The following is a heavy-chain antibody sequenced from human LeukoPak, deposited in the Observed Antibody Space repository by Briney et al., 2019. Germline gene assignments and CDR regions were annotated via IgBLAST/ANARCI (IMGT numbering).Heavy chain of an antibody. V-gene: IGHV3-7*01. CDR1: GFTFSSYW. D-gene: IGHD3-9*01. J-gene: IGHJ4*02. CDR2: IKQDGSEK. Sequence: PGGSLRLSCAASGFTFSSYWMSWVRQAPGKGLEWVANIKQDGSEKYYVDSVKGRFTISRDNAKNSLYLQMNSLRAEDTAVYYCARLKDTREGILRYFDWSHYFDYWGQGTLVTVSS. CDR3: ARLKDTREGILRYFDWSHYFDY.